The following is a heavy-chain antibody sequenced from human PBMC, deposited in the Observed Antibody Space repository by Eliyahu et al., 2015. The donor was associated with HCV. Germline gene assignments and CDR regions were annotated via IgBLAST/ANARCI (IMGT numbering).Heavy chain of an antibody. CDR1: GFTFSSYA. D-gene: IGHD1-26*01. CDR3: AKVWGSGRHTLPGNFDY. Sequence: EVQLLESGGGLVQPGGSLXLSCXAPGFTFSSYAMSWVRQAPGKGLEWVSAISGSGGSTYYADSVKGRFTISRDNSKNTLYLQMNSLRAEDTAVYYCAKVWGSGRHTLPGNFDYWGQGTLVTVSS. CDR2: ISGSGGST. J-gene: IGHJ4*02. V-gene: IGHV3-23*01.